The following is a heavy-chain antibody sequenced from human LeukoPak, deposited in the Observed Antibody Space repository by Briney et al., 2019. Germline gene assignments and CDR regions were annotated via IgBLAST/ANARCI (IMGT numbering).Heavy chain of an antibody. CDR1: GFTFSSYT. CDR3: ARVISSSWYSHFDY. Sequence: GGSLRLSCAASGFTFSSYTMNWVRQAPGKGLEWVSSIRGSRSYIYYADSVKGRFTISRDNSKNTLYLQMNSLRAEDTAVYYCARVISSSWYSHFDYWGQGTLVTVSS. D-gene: IGHD6-13*01. CDR2: IRGSRSYI. V-gene: IGHV3-21*01. J-gene: IGHJ4*02.